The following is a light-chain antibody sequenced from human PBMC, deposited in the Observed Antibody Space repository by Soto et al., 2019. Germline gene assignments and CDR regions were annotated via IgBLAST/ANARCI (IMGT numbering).Light chain of an antibody. V-gene: IGKV3-15*01. CDR1: QSVSSN. CDR2: GAS. Sequence: EIVMTQSPATLSVSPGERATLSCRASQSVSSNLAWYQQKPGQAPRLLVYGASTRATGIAARFSGSGSGTEFTLTISSLQSEDFAVYYCQHYNNWPPFTFGQGTKVDIK. CDR3: QHYNNWPPFT. J-gene: IGKJ2*01.